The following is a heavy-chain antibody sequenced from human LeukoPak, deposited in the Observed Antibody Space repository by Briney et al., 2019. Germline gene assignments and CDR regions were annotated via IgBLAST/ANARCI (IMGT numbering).Heavy chain of an antibody. CDR1: GFTFSNYG. CDR2: IWYDGRNK. CDR3: AKLGRSDYYYGMDV. D-gene: IGHD1-26*01. V-gene: IGHV3-33*06. Sequence: PGGSLRLSCAASGFTFSNYGMHWVRQAPGKGLEWVAVIWYDGRNKYYVDSVKGRFTISRDNSKNTLYLQMNSLRAEDTAVYYCAKLGRSDYYYGMDVWGQGTTVTVSS. J-gene: IGHJ6*02.